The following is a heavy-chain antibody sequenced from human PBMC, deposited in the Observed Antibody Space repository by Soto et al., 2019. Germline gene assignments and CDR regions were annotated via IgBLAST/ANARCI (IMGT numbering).Heavy chain of an antibody. Sequence: EVQLVESGGGLVQPGGSLRLSCEASGFTFSNYWMSWVRQAPGKGLEWVANINQDGREKYFVGSVNGRFTISRDNAKNSLFLQVNSLRAEDTAVYYCAREKRANGYFDYWGQGTLVTVSS. CDR1: GFTFSNYW. CDR3: AREKRANGYFDY. J-gene: IGHJ4*02. V-gene: IGHV3-7*01. CDR2: INQDGREK. D-gene: IGHD6-25*01.